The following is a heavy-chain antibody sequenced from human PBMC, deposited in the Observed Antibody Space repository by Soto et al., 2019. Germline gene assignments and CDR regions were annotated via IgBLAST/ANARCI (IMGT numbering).Heavy chain of an antibody. V-gene: IGHV4-31*03. D-gene: IGHD3-10*01. CDR2: IHYSGST. CDR1: GVSISSGGYY. J-gene: IGHJ6*02. Sequence: QVQLQESGPGLVKPSPTLSLTCTVSGVSISSGGYYWSWIRQHPGNGLEWIGYIHYSGSTYYNTSLKGRITIAVDTSKNQFSLKLSAVTAADTAVYSGARRIEGRYYYGMDVWGQGTTVTVSS. CDR3: ARRIEGRYYYGMDV.